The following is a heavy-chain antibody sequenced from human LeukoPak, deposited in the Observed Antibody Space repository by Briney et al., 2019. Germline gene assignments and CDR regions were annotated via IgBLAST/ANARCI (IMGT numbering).Heavy chain of an antibody. D-gene: IGHD5-12*01. Sequence: PSETLSLTCTVSGGSISSGGYYWSWIRQHPGKGLEWIGYIYYSGSTYYNPSLRSRVTISVDTSKNQFSLKLSSVTAADTAVYYCARGTIVATILDYWGQGTLVTVSS. CDR2: IYYSGST. CDR1: GGSISSGGYY. V-gene: IGHV4-31*03. CDR3: ARGTIVATILDY. J-gene: IGHJ4*02.